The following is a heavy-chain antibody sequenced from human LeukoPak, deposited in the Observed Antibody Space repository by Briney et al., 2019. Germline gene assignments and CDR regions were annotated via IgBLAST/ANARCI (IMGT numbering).Heavy chain of an antibody. J-gene: IGHJ4*01. CDR2: IIPILGIA. CDR1: GGTFSSYT. Sequence: ASVKVSCKASGGTFSSYTISWVRQAPGQGLEWMGRIIPILGIANYAQKFQGRVTITADKSTSTAYMELSSLRSEDTAVYYCARGVKTYSSSSPRTLFDYWGQGTLVTVYS. CDR3: ARGVKTYSSSSPRTLFDY. V-gene: IGHV1-69*02. D-gene: IGHD6-6*01.